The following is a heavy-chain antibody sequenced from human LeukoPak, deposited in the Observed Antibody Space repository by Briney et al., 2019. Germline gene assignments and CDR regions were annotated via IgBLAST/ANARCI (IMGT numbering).Heavy chain of an antibody. Sequence: SETLSLTCSVSGGSITGYYWSWVRQPPGKGLEWIGYAHYSGTTKYNPSLKSRVTISVDTSKNQFSLKMNSVTAADTAVYFCATTSWYSYYFDHWGQGILVTASS. CDR3: ATTSWYSYYFDH. V-gene: IGHV4-59*01. D-gene: IGHD2-2*01. CDR1: GGSITGYY. CDR2: AHYSGTT. J-gene: IGHJ4*02.